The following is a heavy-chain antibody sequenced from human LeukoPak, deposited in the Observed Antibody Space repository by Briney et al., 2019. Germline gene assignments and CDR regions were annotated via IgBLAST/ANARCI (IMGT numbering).Heavy chain of an antibody. J-gene: IGHJ4*02. CDR1: GYTFTAYY. D-gene: IGHD3-10*01. Sequence: ASVKVSCKASGYTFTAYYIHWVRQAPGQGLEWMGRISPNTGDTTYAQKFQGRVTMTRDTSITTAYMELSRLRFDDTAVYYCARWFGEVPGDYWGQGTLVTVSS. CDR3: ARWFGEVPGDY. V-gene: IGHV1-2*02. CDR2: ISPNTGDT.